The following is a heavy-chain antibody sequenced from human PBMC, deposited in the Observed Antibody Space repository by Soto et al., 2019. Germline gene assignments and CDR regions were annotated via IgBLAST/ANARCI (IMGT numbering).Heavy chain of an antibody. D-gene: IGHD5-12*01. J-gene: IGHJ4*02. CDR2: IVPVFGRP. CDR1: GGSFSKFG. V-gene: IGHV1-69*13. Sequence: SVKVSFKASGGSFSKFGISWVRQAPGQGLEWMGGIVPVFGRPNYAQRFRGRLTITADESTSTGYMELIGLRSDDTAVYYCAREGSGYNFWGQGTQVTVSS. CDR3: AREGSGYNF.